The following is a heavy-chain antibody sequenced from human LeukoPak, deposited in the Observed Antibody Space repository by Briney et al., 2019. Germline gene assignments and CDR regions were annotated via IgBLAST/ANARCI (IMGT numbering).Heavy chain of an antibody. Sequence: PGGSLRLSCAASGFTFGDYAMHWVRQAPGKGLEWVSGITWNSRNIGYADSVKGRFTISRDNAKNFLYLQMNGLKAEDTALYYCAKRSGGRSAATNSEYYYAMDVWGQGTTVTVSS. J-gene: IGHJ6*02. D-gene: IGHD3-10*01. CDR2: ITWNSRNI. V-gene: IGHV3-9*01. CDR3: AKRSGGRSAATNSEYYYAMDV. CDR1: GFTFGDYA.